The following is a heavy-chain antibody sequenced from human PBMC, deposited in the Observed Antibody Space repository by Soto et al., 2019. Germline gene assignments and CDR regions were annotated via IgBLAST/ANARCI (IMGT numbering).Heavy chain of an antibody. CDR3: ARTSGDLDYFDY. D-gene: IGHD3-10*01. CDR1: GFSLSTSGMR. V-gene: IGHV2-70*04. CDR2: IDWDDDK. J-gene: IGHJ4*02. Sequence: SGPTLVNPIQTLTLTCTFSGFSLSTSGMRVSWIRQPPGKALEWLARIDWDDDKFCSTSLKTRLTISKDTSKNQVVLTMTNMDPVDTATYYCARTSGDLDYFDYWGQGTLVTVSS.